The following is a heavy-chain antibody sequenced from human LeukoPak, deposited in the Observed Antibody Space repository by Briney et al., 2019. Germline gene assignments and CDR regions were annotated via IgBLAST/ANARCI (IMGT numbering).Heavy chain of an antibody. J-gene: IGHJ5*02. V-gene: IGHV1-69*05. CDR1: GGTFSSYA. D-gene: IGHD6-19*01. Sequence: ASVKVSCKASGGTFSSYAISWVRQAPGQGLEWMGGIIPIFGTANYAQKFQGRVTMTRDTSTSTVYMELSSLRSEDTAVYYCARGTAVAGTWGQGTLVTVSS. CDR3: ARGTAVAGT. CDR2: IIPIFGTA.